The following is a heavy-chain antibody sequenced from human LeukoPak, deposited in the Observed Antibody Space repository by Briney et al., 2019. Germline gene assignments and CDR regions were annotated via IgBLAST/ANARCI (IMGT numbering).Heavy chain of an antibody. J-gene: IGHJ6*03. CDR3: ARDRGYDSSGSFYYYYYYMDV. CDR1: GYTFTSYG. CDR2: ISAYNGNT. D-gene: IGHD3-22*01. Sequence: ASVKVSCKASGYTFTSYGISWVRQAPGQGLEWMGWISAYNGNTNYAQKLQGRVTITADKSTSTAYMELSSLRSEDTAVYYCARDRGYDSSGSFYYYYYYMDVWGKGTTVTVSS. V-gene: IGHV1-18*01.